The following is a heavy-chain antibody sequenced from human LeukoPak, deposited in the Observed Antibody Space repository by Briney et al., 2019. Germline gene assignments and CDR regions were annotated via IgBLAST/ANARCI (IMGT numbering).Heavy chain of an antibody. CDR2: INHSGST. CDR3: ARPRRWLQLYYFDY. Sequence: SSETLSLTCAVYGGSFSGYYWSWIRQPPGKGLEWIGEINHSGSTNYNPSLKSRVTISVDTSKNQFSLKLSSVTAADTAVYYCARPRRWLQLYYFDYWGQGTLVTVSS. J-gene: IGHJ4*02. V-gene: IGHV4-34*01. CDR1: GGSFSGYY. D-gene: IGHD5-24*01.